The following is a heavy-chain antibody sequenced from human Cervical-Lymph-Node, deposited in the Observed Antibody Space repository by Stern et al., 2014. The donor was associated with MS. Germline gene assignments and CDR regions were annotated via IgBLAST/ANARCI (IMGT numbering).Heavy chain of an antibody. CDR1: GFTFSTYA. D-gene: IGHD3-10*01. CDR2: VSYDGTQR. J-gene: IGHJ4*02. V-gene: IGHV3-30-3*01. CDR3: ARGGRGVGLEY. Sequence: QDQLVQSGGGVVQPGRSLSLSCVASGFTFSTYAMHWVRQAPGKGLEWGAFVSYDGTQRNSTDSVKARFTISRDNSKNTLCLHMNSLRDEDTAVYFCARGGRGVGLEYWGQGALVTVSS.